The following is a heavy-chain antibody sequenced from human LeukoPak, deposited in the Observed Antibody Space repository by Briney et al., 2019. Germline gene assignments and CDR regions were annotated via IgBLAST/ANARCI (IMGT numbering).Heavy chain of an antibody. V-gene: IGHV1-2*02. J-gene: IGHJ4*02. CDR3: ARPSRGGSRLYYFDY. CDR1: GYTFTGYY. CDR2: INPNSGGT. Sequence: ASVKVSCKASGYTFTGYYMHWVRQAPGQGLECMGCINPNSGGTNYAQKFQGRVTMTRDTSISTAYMELSRLRSDDTAVYYCARPSRGGSRLYYFDYWGQGTLVTVSS. D-gene: IGHD2-15*01.